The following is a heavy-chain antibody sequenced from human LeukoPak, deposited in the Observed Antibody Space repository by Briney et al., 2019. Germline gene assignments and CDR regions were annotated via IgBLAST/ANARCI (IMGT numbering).Heavy chain of an antibody. Sequence: GASVKVSCKASGYTFTSYAMHWVRQAPGQRLEWMGWINGGDGNTRCSQKLQGRVTITRDTSANTVYMELSSLRSGDTAVYYCARDDWNYKFTIHSYYYGMDVWGQGTTVTVSS. D-gene: IGHD1-7*01. CDR2: INGGDGNT. J-gene: IGHJ6*02. V-gene: IGHV1-3*01. CDR3: ARDDWNYKFTIHSYYYGMDV. CDR1: GYTFTSYA.